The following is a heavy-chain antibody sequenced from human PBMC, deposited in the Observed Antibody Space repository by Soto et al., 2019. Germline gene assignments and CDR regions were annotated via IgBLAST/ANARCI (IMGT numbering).Heavy chain of an antibody. J-gene: IGHJ4*02. D-gene: IGHD3-10*01. CDR2: ISSSSSYI. V-gene: IGHV3-21*01. CDR3: WRLWIGEMGIDY. Sequence: EVQLVESGGGLVKPGGSLRLSCAASGFTFSSYSMNWVRQAPGEGLEWVSSISSSSSYIYYADSVKGRFTISRDNAKNSLYLQMNSLRAEDTAVYYCWRLWIGEMGIDYWGQGTLVTVSS. CDR1: GFTFSSYS.